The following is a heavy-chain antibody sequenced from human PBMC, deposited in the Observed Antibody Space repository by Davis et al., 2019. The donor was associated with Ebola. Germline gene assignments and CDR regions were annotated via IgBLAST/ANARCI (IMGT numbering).Heavy chain of an antibody. CDR2: IFPGDSDT. V-gene: IGHV5-51*01. J-gene: IGHJ3*02. Sequence: GESLKISCKGSGYSFTSYWIVWVRQMPGKGLECMGIIFPGDSDTRYGPSFRGQVTISADKSLKTAFLHWSSLKASDTTMYYCATLRRTITGMDDGFDIWGQGTMVTVSS. D-gene: IGHD2-8*02. CDR1: GYSFTSYW. CDR3: ATLRRTITGMDDGFDI.